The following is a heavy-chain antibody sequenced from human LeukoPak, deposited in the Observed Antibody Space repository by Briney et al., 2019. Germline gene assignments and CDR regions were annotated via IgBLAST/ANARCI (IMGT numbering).Heavy chain of an antibody. J-gene: IGHJ3*02. V-gene: IGHV1-2*04. Sequence: GASVKVSCKASGYTFTGYYMHWVRQAPGQGLEWMGWINPNSGGTNYAQKFQGWVTMTRDTSISTAYMELSSLRSEDTAVYYCATSHTGAFDIWGQGTMVTVSS. CDR1: GYTFTGYY. CDR3: ATSHTGAFDI. D-gene: IGHD2-2*01. CDR2: INPNSGGT.